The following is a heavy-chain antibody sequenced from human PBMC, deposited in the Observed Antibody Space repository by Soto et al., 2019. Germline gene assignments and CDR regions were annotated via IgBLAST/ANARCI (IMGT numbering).Heavy chain of an antibody. Sequence: SETLSLTCTVSGGSISSGGYYWSWIRQHPGKGLEWIGYIYYSGSTNYNPSLKSRVTISVDTSKNQFSLKLSSVTAADTAVYYCARDSGSSFDYWGQGTLVTVSS. D-gene: IGHD1-26*01. CDR2: IYYSGST. J-gene: IGHJ4*02. CDR3: ARDSGSSFDY. V-gene: IGHV4-61*08. CDR1: GGSISSGGYY.